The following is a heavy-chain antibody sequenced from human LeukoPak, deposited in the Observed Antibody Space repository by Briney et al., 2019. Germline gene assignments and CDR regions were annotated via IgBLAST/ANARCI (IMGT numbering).Heavy chain of an antibody. V-gene: IGHV3-13*01. CDR1: GFTFSSYD. J-gene: IGHJ4*02. CDR3: ARGRSALLGYSYGGFDY. D-gene: IGHD5-18*01. Sequence: GGPLRLSCAASGFTFSSYDMHWVRHATGKGLEWVSAIGTAGDTYYPGSVKGRFTISRENAKNSLYLQMNSLRAGDTAVYYCARGRSALLGYSYGGFDYWGQGTLVTVSS. CDR2: IGTAGDT.